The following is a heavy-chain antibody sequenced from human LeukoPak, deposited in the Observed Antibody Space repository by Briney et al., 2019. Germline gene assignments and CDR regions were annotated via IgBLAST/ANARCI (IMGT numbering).Heavy chain of an antibody. Sequence: SETLSLTCTVSGYSITSGYNWAWIRQPPGKVLEWIGSIYHSGSAYYNPSLKSRVTMSVDTSKSQFSLNLNSLTAADTAVYYCVVSPNQDFFDYWGQGPLVTVSS. CDR2: IYHSGSA. CDR3: VVSPNQDFFDY. CDR1: GYSITSGYN. J-gene: IGHJ4*02. V-gene: IGHV4-38-2*02.